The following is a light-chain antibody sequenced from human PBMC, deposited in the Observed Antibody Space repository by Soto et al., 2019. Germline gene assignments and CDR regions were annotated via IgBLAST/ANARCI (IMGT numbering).Light chain of an antibody. V-gene: IGKV3-15*01. CDR3: QQYNDWPQRT. CDR2: GAS. CDR1: QSVSSN. J-gene: IGKJ1*01. Sequence: EIVMTQSPATLSVSPGERATLSCRASQSVSSNLAWYQQKPSQAPRLLIYGASTRATGIPSRFSGSGSGTDFTLTISGIQSDEFLVYYCQQYNDWPQRTFGQGTKVEIK.